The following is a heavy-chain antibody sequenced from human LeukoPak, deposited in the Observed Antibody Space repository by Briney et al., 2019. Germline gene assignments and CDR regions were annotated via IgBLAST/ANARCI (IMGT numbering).Heavy chain of an antibody. D-gene: IGHD2-21*01. Sequence: GGSLRLSCAASGFTFSDYYMSWIRQAPGKGLEWVSYISSSGSTLYYADSVKGRFTISRDNAKNSLYLQMNSLRAEDTAVYYCARVGPTSCGGSCPFDYWGQGTLVTVSS. CDR2: ISSSGSTL. J-gene: IGHJ4*02. CDR1: GFTFSDYY. CDR3: ARVGPTSCGGSCPFDY. V-gene: IGHV3-11*04.